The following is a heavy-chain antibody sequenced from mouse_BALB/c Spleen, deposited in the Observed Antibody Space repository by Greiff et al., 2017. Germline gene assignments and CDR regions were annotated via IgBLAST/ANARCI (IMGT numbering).Heavy chain of an antibody. CDR2: ISYSGST. J-gene: IGHJ4*01. CDR1: GYSITSDYA. Sequence: EVKLMGSGPGLVKPSQSLSLTCTVTGYSITSDYAWNWIRQFPGNKLEWMGYISYSGSTSYNPSLKSRISITRDTSKNQFFLQLNSVTTEDTATYNCARRYYDAMGYWGQGTPVT. V-gene: IGHV3-2*02. CDR3: ARRYYDAMGY.